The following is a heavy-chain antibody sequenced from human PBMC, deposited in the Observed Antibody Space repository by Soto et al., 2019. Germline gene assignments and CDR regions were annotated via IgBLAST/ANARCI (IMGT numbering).Heavy chain of an antibody. J-gene: IGHJ4*02. CDR3: TTGGSSLGY. CDR2: IYTDGST. D-gene: IGHD6-6*01. Sequence: VQLMESGGGSIQPGASLRLSCAASGLTVSSNYMSWVRQAPGKGLEWVSFIYTDGSTYYADSVKGRFTISRDNPKNTLYLQMNSLRAEDTAIYYCTTGGSSLGYWGQGTLVTVSS. V-gene: IGHV3-53*01. CDR1: GLTVSSNY.